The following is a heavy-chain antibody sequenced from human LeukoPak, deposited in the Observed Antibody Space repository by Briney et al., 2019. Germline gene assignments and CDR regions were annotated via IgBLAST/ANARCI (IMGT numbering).Heavy chain of an antibody. CDR2: FDPEDGET. J-gene: IGHJ6*03. D-gene: IGHD3-10*01. Sequence: ASVKVSCKVSGYTLTELSMHWVRRAPGKGLEWMGGFDPEDGETIYAQKFQGRVTMTEDTSTGTAYMELSSLRSEDTAVYYCATQSYGSGKGYMDVWGKGTTVTISS. V-gene: IGHV1-24*01. CDR3: ATQSYGSGKGYMDV. CDR1: GYTLTELS.